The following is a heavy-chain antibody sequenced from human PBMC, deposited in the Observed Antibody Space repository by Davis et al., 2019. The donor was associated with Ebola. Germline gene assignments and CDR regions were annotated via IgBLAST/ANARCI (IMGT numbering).Heavy chain of an antibody. D-gene: IGHD6-19*01. CDR3: ARDRFEQWLVHTDYYGMDV. Sequence: ASVTVSCKASGYTFTSYGISWVRQAPGQGLEWMGWISAYNGNTNYAQKLQGRVTMTTDTSTSTAYMELRSLRSDDTAVYYCARDRFEQWLVHTDYYGMDVWGQGTTVTVSS. V-gene: IGHV1-18*04. CDR2: ISAYNGNT. J-gene: IGHJ6*02. CDR1: GYTFTSYG.